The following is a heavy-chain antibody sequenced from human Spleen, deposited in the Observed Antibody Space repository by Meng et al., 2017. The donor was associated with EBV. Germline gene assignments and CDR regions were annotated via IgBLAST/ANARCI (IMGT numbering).Heavy chain of an antibody. V-gene: IGHV1-24*01. Sequence: QVQLLQSGAEVKKPGASVKVSCKVSGHNLSELSVHWVRQAPGKGLEWMGGFDPEDGETFYAQKFQDRMSMTDDTSTNTAFMELTSLKSDDTAVYYCASNAVFWGQGTLVTVSS. CDR1: GHNLSELS. D-gene: IGHD2-8*01. CDR3: ASNAVF. CDR2: FDPEDGET. J-gene: IGHJ4*02.